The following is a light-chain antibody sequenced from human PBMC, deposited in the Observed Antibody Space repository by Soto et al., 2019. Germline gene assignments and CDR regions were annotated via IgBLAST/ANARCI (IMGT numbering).Light chain of an antibody. Sequence: QSVLTQPPSVSEAPGQRVTISCTGSSSNIGAGYDVHWYQQLPGTAPKLLIYGNSNRPSGVPDRFSGSKSGTSASMAITGLQAEDEADYYCQSYDSSPHWVFGGGTQLTVL. J-gene: IGLJ3*02. CDR1: SSNIGAGYD. CDR3: QSYDSSPHWV. V-gene: IGLV1-40*01. CDR2: GNS.